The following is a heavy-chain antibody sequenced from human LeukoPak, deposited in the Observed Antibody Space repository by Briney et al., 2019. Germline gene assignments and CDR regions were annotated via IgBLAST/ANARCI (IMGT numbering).Heavy chain of an antibody. Sequence: GGSLRLSCAASGFTFSNAWMNWVRQAPGKGLEWVGRIESKTDGGTTDYAAPVKGRFTISRDDSKNTLYLQMNSLKTEDTAVYYCTRYSAWGQGTVVTVSS. CDR3: TRYSA. J-gene: IGHJ5*02. V-gene: IGHV3-15*04. CDR2: IESKTDGGTT. CDR1: GFTFSNAW. D-gene: IGHD2-15*01.